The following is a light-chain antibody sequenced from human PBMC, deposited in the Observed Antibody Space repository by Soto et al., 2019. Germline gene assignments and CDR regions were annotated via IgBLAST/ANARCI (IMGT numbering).Light chain of an antibody. J-gene: IGLJ2*01. CDR2: SND. V-gene: IGLV1-47*02. Sequence: QSVLTQPPSASATPGQRVSISCSESSSNIGTNFVSWYQQLPGTAPKLLIYSNDQRPSGVPDRFSGSKSGTSASLAISGLRSEDEADYYCSAWDDSLSGQEVFGGGTKLTVL. CDR1: SSNIGTNF. CDR3: SAWDDSLSGQEV.